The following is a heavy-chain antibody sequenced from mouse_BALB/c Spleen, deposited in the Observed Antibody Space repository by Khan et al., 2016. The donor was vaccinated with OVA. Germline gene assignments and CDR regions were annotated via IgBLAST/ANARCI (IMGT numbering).Heavy chain of an antibody. CDR1: GYTFTDYI. Sequence: QVQLQQSVPELVNPGASLKVSCKASGYTFTDYIIGWVKQSTRQGLEWIGDIFPGSGTPYYTEKFKDKATLTADKSSNTAYMQLSSLTSEDSAVYLCARGGYSVFAYWGQGTLVTVSA. J-gene: IGHJ3*01. D-gene: IGHD1-1*01. CDR3: ARGGYSVFAY. CDR2: IFPGSGTP. V-gene: IGHV1-77*01.